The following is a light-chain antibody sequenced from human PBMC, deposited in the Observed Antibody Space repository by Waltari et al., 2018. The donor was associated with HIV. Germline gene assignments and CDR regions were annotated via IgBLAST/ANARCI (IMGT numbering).Light chain of an antibody. CDR2: KAS. CDR3: LYYGSPSKT. V-gene: IGKV1-5*03. CDR1: HDVYTW. Sequence: DIQMTQSPATLSASVGDRVPITCRASHDVYTWLAWYQQKPGQVPKIMIYKASTLASGVPSRFSGSGWGTDFTLTIASLQPDDYATYYCLYYGSPSKTFGPGTKVDI. J-gene: IGKJ1*01.